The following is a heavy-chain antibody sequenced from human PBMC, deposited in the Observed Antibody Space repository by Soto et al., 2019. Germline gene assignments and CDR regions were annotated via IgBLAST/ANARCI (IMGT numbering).Heavy chain of an antibody. CDR3: AKDVGSRPVAYYFDY. V-gene: IGHV3-23*01. J-gene: IGHJ4*02. D-gene: IGHD1-26*01. CDR2: ISGSGGST. CDR1: GFTFSSYA. Sequence: EVQLLESRGGLVQPGGSLRLSCAASGFTFSSYAMSWVRQAPGKGLEWVSAISGSGGSTYYADSVKGRFTISRDNSKNTLYLQMNSLRAEDTAVYYCAKDVGSRPVAYYFDYWGQGTLVTVSS.